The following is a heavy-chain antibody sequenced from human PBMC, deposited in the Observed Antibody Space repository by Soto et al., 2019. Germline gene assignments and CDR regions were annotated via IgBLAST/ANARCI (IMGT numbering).Heavy chain of an antibody. D-gene: IGHD2-2*01. CDR2: IYPGDSDT. CDR3: ARLQAAMPAAAGMDV. CDR1: GYIFTNSW. Sequence: VESLKISCKGSGYIFTNSWIGWVRQMPWKGLEWMGIIYPGDSDTRYSPSFQGQVTISADKSITTAYLQWSSLTASDTAMYYCARLQAAMPAAAGMDVWGQGTAVTVSS. V-gene: IGHV5-51*01. J-gene: IGHJ6*02.